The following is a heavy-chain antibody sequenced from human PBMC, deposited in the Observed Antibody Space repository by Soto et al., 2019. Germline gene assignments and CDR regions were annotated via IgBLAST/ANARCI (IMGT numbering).Heavy chain of an antibody. V-gene: IGHV3-23*01. CDR2: ISGSGGST. CDR1: GFTFSSYA. CDR3: ANIRYDILTGYYKNWYFDL. J-gene: IGHJ2*01. D-gene: IGHD3-9*01. Sequence: GGSLRLSCAASGFTFSSYAMSWVRQAPGKGLEWVSAISGSGGSTYYADSVKGRFTISRDNSKNTLYLQMNSLRAEDTAVYYCANIRYDILTGYYKNWYFDLWGRGTLVTVSS.